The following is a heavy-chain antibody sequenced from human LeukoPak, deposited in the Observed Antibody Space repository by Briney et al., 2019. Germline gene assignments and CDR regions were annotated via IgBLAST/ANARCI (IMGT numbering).Heavy chain of an antibody. Sequence: GGSLRLSCAASGFTFSDYYMSWIRQAPGKGLEWVSYISGSSSTIYFADSVKGRFTISRDNAKKSLYLQMNTLRADDTAVYYCARGKRYSSSWFYNRFDPWGQGTLVTVSS. J-gene: IGHJ5*02. CDR3: ARGKRYSSSWFYNRFDP. D-gene: IGHD6-13*01. CDR2: ISGSSSTI. CDR1: GFTFSDYY. V-gene: IGHV3-11*01.